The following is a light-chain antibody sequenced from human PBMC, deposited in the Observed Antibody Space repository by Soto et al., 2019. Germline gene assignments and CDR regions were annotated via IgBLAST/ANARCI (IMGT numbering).Light chain of an antibody. CDR3: QQYGSSGT. Sequence: EIVLTQSPATLSLSPWNRATLSCRASQSVSSNLAWYQQKPGQAPRLLIYGASTRATGIPARFSGSGSGTEFTLTISRLEPEDFAVYYCQQYGSSGTFGQGTKVDIK. CDR2: GAS. V-gene: IGKV3-20*01. J-gene: IGKJ1*01. CDR1: QSVSSN.